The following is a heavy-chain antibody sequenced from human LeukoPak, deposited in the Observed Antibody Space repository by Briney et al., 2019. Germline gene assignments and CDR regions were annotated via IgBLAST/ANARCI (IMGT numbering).Heavy chain of an antibody. J-gene: IGHJ4*02. Sequence: GRSLRLSCAVSGFTVSSCWMSWVRQAPGKGLEWVANIKQDGIEKYYVDSVRGRFTISRDNAKNSLYLQMNSLRVEDTAVYYCARWAPLPARTLDFWGQGALVTVSS. V-gene: IGHV3-7*04. CDR3: ARWAPLPARTLDF. D-gene: IGHD2-2*01. CDR2: IKQDGIEK. CDR1: GFTVSSCW.